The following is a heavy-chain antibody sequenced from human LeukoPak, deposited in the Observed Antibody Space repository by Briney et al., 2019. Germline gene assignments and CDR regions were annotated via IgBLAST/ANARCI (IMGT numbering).Heavy chain of an antibody. CDR2: ISGSSAYI. Sequence: GGSLRLSCAASGFTFSSYSMNWVRQAPGKGLEWVAFISGSSAYISYADSVKGRFTISRDNAKNSLHLQMNNLRAEDTAVYYCAKKMDDAFDIWGQGTMVTVSS. D-gene: IGHD5-24*01. V-gene: IGHV3-21*01. CDR3: AKKMDDAFDI. J-gene: IGHJ3*02. CDR1: GFTFSSYS.